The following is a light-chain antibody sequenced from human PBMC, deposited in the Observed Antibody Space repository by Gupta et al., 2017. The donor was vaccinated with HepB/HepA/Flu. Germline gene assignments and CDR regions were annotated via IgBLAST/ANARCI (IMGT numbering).Light chain of an antibody. J-gene: IGKJ1*01. CDR3: QQYYNWWT. V-gene: IGKV3-15*01. Sequence: EIVMTPSPATLSVSPGESLTLSCRASQSVGSNLAWYQHKPGQAPRLLIHSSFTRATGIPGRFRGSGSGTEFTLTISSLQSEDFAVYYCQQYYNWWTFGQGTKVEIK. CDR1: QSVGSN. CDR2: SSF.